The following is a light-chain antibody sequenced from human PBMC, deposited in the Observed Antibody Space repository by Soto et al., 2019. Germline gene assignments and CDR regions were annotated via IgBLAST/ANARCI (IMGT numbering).Light chain of an antibody. CDR2: GAS. Sequence: EIVLTQSPGTLSLSPGERATLSCRASQSVSSSHLAWYQQKPGLAPRLLIYGASSRATGIPDRFGGSGSGTDFTLTISSLEPEDVAVYYCQQYGSSYKTFGQGTKVDIK. CDR3: QQYGSSYKT. J-gene: IGKJ1*01. CDR1: QSVSSSH. V-gene: IGKV3-20*01.